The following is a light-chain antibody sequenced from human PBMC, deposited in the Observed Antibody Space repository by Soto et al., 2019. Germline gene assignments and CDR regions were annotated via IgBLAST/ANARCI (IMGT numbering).Light chain of an antibody. J-gene: IGKJ1*01. CDR3: QQRSNWLWT. V-gene: IGKV3-11*01. CDR1: PSQSSC. CDR2: DAS. Sequence: IVIAQSQATLSLSLSARDTLSCTSRPSQSSCLAWYQQKPGQAPRLLLYDASNTATGIPARFSGSGSGTDFTLTISSLEPEDFAVYYCQQRSNWLWTFGQGTKVEIK.